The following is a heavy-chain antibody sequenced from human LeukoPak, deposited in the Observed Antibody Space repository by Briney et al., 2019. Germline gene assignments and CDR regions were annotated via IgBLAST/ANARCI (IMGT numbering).Heavy chain of an antibody. V-gene: IGHV6-1*01. CDR3: ARDGVERELGFDY. Sequence: SQTLSLTCAISGDSVSSNSAAWNWIRQCPSRGLEWLGRTYYRSKWYNDYAVSVKSRITINPDTSKNQFSLQLNSVTPEDTAVYYCARDGVERELGFDYWGQGTLVTVSS. J-gene: IGHJ4*02. D-gene: IGHD1-26*01. CDR1: GDSVSSNSAA. CDR2: TYYRSKWYN.